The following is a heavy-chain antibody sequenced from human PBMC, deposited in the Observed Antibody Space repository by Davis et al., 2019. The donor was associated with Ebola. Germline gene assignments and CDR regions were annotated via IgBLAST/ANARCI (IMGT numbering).Heavy chain of an antibody. CDR2: IYWDDDK. D-gene: IGHD3-16*01. CDR1: GFSLDTTAVG. Sequence: GPTLVKPTQTLTLTCSFSGFSLDTTAVGVGWIRQSPGKALEWLALIYWDDDKRYNPSLKSRLTITKDTSKNQVVLVMTNMDPVDTATYYCAHSIMLQVRGFNYWGQGALVTVSS. V-gene: IGHV2-5*02. J-gene: IGHJ4*02. CDR3: AHSIMLQVRGFNY.